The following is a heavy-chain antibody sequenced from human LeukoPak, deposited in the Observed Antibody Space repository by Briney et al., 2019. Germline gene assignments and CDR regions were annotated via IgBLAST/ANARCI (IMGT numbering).Heavy chain of an antibody. D-gene: IGHD3-10*01. Sequence: GGSLRLSCAASGFTFSSYGMHWVRQAPGKGLEWVAVIWYDGSNKYYADSVKGRFTISRDNSKNTLYLQMNSLRAEDTAVYYCARDRGSEYYYYGMDVWAKGPRSPSP. J-gene: IGHJ6*02. CDR1: GFTFSSYG. V-gene: IGHV3-33*01. CDR3: ARDRGSEYYYYGMDV. CDR2: IWYDGSNK.